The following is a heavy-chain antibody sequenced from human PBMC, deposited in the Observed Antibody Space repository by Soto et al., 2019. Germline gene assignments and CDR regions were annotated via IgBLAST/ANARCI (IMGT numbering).Heavy chain of an antibody. CDR2: IIPIFGTA. J-gene: IGHJ6*02. CDR3: ARDGSLSAGRGTRCYYGMDV. D-gene: IGHD6-6*01. CDR1: GGTFSSYA. V-gene: IGHV1-69*13. Sequence: SVKVSCKASGGTFSSYAISWVRQAPGQGLEWMGGIIPIFGTANYAQKFQGRVTITADESTSTAYMELSSLRSEDTAVYYCARDGSLSAGRGTRCYYGMDVWGQGTTVTVS.